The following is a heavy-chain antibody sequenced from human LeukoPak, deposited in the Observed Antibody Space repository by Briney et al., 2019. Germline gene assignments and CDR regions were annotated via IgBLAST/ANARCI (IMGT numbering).Heavy chain of an antibody. Sequence: GGSLRLSCAASGFTFSSYSMNWVRQAPGKGLEWVSSISSSSSYIYYADSVKGRFTISRDNAKNSLYLQTNSLRAEDTAVYYCARDLFGGSCGMDVWGQGTTVTVSS. D-gene: IGHD3-16*01. CDR2: ISSSSSYI. V-gene: IGHV3-21*01. J-gene: IGHJ6*02. CDR1: GFTFSSYS. CDR3: ARDLFGGSCGMDV.